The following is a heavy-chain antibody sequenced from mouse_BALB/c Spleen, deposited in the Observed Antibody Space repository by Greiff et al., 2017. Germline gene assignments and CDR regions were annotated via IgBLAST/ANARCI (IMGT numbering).Heavy chain of an antibody. V-gene: IGHV3-2*02. J-gene: IGHJ3*01. CDR2: ISYSGST. CDR1: GYSITSDYA. CDR3: ARSGDGYYWFAY. D-gene: IGHD2-3*01. Sequence: DVQLQESGPGLVKPSQSLSLTCTVTGYSITSDYAWNWIRQFPGNKLEWMGYISYSGSTSYNPSLKSRISITRDTSKNQFFLQLNSVTTEDTATYYCARSGDGYYWFAYWGQGTLVTVSA.